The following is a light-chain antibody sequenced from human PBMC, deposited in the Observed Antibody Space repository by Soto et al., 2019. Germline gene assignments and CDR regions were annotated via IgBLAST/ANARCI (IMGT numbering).Light chain of an antibody. J-gene: IGLJ1*01. Sequence: QSALTQPRSVSGSPGQSVTISCTGTGSDVGAYNYVSWYQHHPGKAPKLMIYGVSERPSGIPDRFSGSKSGNTASLTISGLQADDEADYYCCSYATSRYVFGTGTQLTVL. V-gene: IGLV2-11*01. CDR1: GSDVGAYNY. CDR3: CSYATSRYV. CDR2: GVS.